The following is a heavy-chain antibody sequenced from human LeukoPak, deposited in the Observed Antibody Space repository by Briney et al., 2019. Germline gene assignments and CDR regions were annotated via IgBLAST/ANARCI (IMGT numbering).Heavy chain of an antibody. CDR3: AREILYNSGWYYFDY. CDR1: GFTFSSYA. CDR2: ISYDGSNK. V-gene: IGHV3-30-3*01. D-gene: IGHD6-19*01. J-gene: IGHJ4*02. Sequence: PGGSLRLSCAASGFTFSSYAMHWVRQAPGKGLEWVAVISYDGSNKYYADSVKGRFTISRDNSKNTLYLQMNSLRAEDTAVYYCAREILYNSGWYYFDYWGQGTLVTVSS.